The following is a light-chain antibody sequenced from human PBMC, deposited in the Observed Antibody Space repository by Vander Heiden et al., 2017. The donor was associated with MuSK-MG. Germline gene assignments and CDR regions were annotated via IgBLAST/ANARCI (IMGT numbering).Light chain of an antibody. J-gene: IGLJ2*01. CDR2: GKN. Sequence: SSELTPDPAVSVALGQTVRITCQGDSLRSYYASWYQQKPGQAPVLVIYGKNNRPSGIPDRFSGSSSGNTASLTITGAQAEDEADYYCNSRDSSGNHPVFGGGTKLTVL. V-gene: IGLV3-19*01. CDR1: SLRSYY. CDR3: NSRDSSGNHPV.